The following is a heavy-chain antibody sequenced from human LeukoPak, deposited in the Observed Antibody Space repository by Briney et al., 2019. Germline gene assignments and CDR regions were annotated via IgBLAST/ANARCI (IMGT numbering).Heavy chain of an antibody. Sequence: SETLSLTCTVSGGSISSTSYYWGWIRQPPGKGLEWIGSVYYTGNTYYNPSLKSRLTISVDTSKNQFSLKLSSVTAADTAVYYCARDEDGLWFGETGGQGTLITVSS. CDR2: VYYTGNT. CDR1: GGSISSTSYY. D-gene: IGHD3-10*01. CDR3: ARDEDGLWFGET. V-gene: IGHV4-39*07. J-gene: IGHJ4*02.